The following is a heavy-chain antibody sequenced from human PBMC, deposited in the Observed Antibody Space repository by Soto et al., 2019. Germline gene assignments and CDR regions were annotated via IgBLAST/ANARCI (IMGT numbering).Heavy chain of an antibody. D-gene: IGHD5-12*01. Sequence: QVQLVQSGAEVKKPGDSVKVSCKASGYTFTRSGISWVRQAPGQGPEWIGWISSYNGDTNYAQTFQGRVTITADTSTSTAYMELRSLRSDDAAVYYCAREVVAPYYYYGMDVWGQVTQVTVSS. CDR1: GYTFTRSG. J-gene: IGHJ6*02. CDR2: ISSYNGDT. V-gene: IGHV1-18*01. CDR3: AREVVAPYYYYGMDV.